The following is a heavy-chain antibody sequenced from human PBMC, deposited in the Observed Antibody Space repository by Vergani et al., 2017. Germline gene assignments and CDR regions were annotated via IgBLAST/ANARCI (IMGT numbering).Heavy chain of an antibody. D-gene: IGHD3-22*01. CDR1: GGSFSGYY. V-gene: IGHV4-34*01. J-gene: IGHJ6*02. CDR2: IHHSGST. Sequence: QVQLQQWGAGLLKPSETLSLTCAVYGGSFSGYYWSWIRQPPGKGLEWIGEIHHSGSTNYNPSLKSRVTISVDTSKNQFSLKLSSVTAADTAVYYCARRPYYYNSSGYSKYYYYRMDVWGQGTTVTVSS. CDR3: ARRPYYYNSSGYSKYYYYRMDV.